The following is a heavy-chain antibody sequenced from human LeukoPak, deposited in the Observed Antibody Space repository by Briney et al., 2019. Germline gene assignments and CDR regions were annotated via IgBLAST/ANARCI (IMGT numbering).Heavy chain of an antibody. CDR3: ARKDADRILTGYFDY. J-gene: IGHJ4*02. Sequence: GGSLRLSCAASEFTFSSYAMSWVRQAPGKGLEWVSAISGSGSSTYYADSVKGRFTISRDNSKNTLYLQMNSLRAEGTAVYYCARKDADRILTGYFDYWGQGTLVTVSS. V-gene: IGHV3-23*01. D-gene: IGHD7-27*01. CDR1: EFTFSSYA. CDR2: ISGSGSST.